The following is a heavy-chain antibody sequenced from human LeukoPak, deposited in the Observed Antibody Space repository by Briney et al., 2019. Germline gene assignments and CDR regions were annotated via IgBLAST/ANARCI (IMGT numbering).Heavy chain of an antibody. J-gene: IGHJ4*02. CDR3: ARAEVTTIYFNY. CDR1: GYSISSDYY. V-gene: IGHV4-38-2*02. CDR2: IYHSGST. D-gene: IGHD4-17*01. Sequence: PSETLSLTCTVSGYSISSDYYWGWIRQPPGTGLEWIGSIYHSGSTYYNPSLKSRVTISVDTSRNQFSLKLSSVTAADTAVYYCARAEVTTIYFNYWGQGTLVTVSS.